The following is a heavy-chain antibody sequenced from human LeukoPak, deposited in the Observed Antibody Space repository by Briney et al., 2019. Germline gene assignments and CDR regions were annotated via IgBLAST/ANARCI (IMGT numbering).Heavy chain of an antibody. Sequence: ASVQVSCKASGYTFNRYAISWVRQAPGQGLEGMGWISAYNGNTNYAQKLQGRVTMTTDTSTSTAYMELRSLRSDDTAVYYCARHLYGDYFFDYWGQGTLVTVSS. CDR1: GYTFNRYA. D-gene: IGHD4-17*01. J-gene: IGHJ4*02. CDR2: ISAYNGNT. V-gene: IGHV1-18*01. CDR3: ARHLYGDYFFDY.